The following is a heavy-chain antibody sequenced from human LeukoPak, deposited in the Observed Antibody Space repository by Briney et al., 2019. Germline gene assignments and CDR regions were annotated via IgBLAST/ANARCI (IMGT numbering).Heavy chain of an antibody. V-gene: IGHV4-39*01. CDR2: IYYSGST. Sequence: SETRSLTCTVSGGSISSSSYYWGWIRQPPGKGLEWIGSIYYSGSTYYNPSLKSRVTISVDTSKNQFSLKLSSVTAADTAVYYCARRRGDPRYFDYWGQGTLVTVSS. CDR1: GGSISSSSYY. D-gene: IGHD4-17*01. CDR3: ARRRGDPRYFDY. J-gene: IGHJ4*02.